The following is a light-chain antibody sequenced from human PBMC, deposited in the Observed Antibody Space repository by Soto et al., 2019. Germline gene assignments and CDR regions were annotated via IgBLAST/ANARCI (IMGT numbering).Light chain of an antibody. CDR2: DAS. CDR1: QSVSSN. Sequence: EIVMTQSPATLSFSPGERATLSCRASQSVSSNLAWYQQKPGQAPRLLIHDASTRAAGIPARFSGSGSGTEITPISSRLQYEYFAVYYRQQYNNWRTFGQGTKVEIK. J-gene: IGKJ1*01. CDR3: QQYNNWRT. V-gene: IGKV3-15*01.